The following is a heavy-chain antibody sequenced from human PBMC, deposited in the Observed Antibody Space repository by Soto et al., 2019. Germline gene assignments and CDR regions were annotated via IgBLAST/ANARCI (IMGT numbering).Heavy chain of an antibody. CDR1: GYTFTSYG. D-gene: IGHD3-22*01. CDR2: LSAYNGNT. CDR3: ARDFRSIVGAFDI. J-gene: IGHJ3*02. Sequence: ASVKVSCKASGYTFTSYGISWVRTAPGQGLEWMVWLSAYNGNTNYAQKLQGRVTMTTDTSTSTAYMELRSLRSDDTAVYYCARDFRSIVGAFDIWGQGRMVTVSS. V-gene: IGHV1-18*01.